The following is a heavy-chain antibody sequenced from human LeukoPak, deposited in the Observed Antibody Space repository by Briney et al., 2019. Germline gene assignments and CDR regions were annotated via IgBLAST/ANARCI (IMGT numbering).Heavy chain of an antibody. CDR3: ARGFSSSRPHYFDY. J-gene: IGHJ4*02. CDR2: ISSSSSYI. D-gene: IGHD6-13*01. CDR1: GFTFSNYS. Sequence: GGSLRLSCAASGFTFSNYSMNWVRQAPGKGLEWVSSISSSSSYIYYADSVKGRFTISRDNAKNSLYLQMNSLSAEDTAVYYCARGFSSSRPHYFDYWGQGTLVTVSS. V-gene: IGHV3-21*01.